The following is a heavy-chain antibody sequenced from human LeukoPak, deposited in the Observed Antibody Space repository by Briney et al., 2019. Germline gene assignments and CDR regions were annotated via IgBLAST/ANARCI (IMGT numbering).Heavy chain of an antibody. D-gene: IGHD1-26*01. V-gene: IGHV3-7*01. CDR3: ARVGAWELQRVFDY. Sequence: PGGSLRLSRAASGFTFTDYWMTWVRQVPGKGLEWVANIKQGGSESYYVDSVEGRFTISRENAKNSLYLQMDSLRVDDTAVYYCARVGAWELQRVFDYWGQGTLVTVSS. CDR2: IKQGGSES. J-gene: IGHJ4*02. CDR1: GFTFTDYW.